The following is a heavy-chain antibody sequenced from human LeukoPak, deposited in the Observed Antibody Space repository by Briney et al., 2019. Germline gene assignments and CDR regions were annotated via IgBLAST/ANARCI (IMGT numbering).Heavy chain of an antibody. J-gene: IGHJ4*02. Sequence: SETPSLTCTVSGGSISSGDYYWSWIRQPPGKGLEWIGYIYYSGSTYYNPSLKSRVTISVDTSKNQFSLKLGSVTAADTAVYYCARDRRSLYDFWSGYYMGGYFDYWGQGTLVTVSS. CDR3: ARDRRSLYDFWSGYYMGGYFDY. V-gene: IGHV4-30-4*08. CDR2: IYYSGST. D-gene: IGHD3-3*01. CDR1: GGSISSGDYY.